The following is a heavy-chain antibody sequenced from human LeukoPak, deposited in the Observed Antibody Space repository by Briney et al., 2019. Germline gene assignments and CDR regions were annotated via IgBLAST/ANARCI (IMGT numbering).Heavy chain of an antibody. CDR1: GGSISNYY. D-gene: IGHD6-19*01. Sequence: PSETLSLTCTVSGGSISNYYWSWIRQPPGKGLEWLGYVYNSGSTHYNPSFKSRVTISVDTSKNQFSLKLSSVTAADTAVYYCARDGRGWYYFDSWGQGTLVTVSS. CDR2: VYNSGST. V-gene: IGHV4-59*01. CDR3: ARDGRGWYYFDS. J-gene: IGHJ4*02.